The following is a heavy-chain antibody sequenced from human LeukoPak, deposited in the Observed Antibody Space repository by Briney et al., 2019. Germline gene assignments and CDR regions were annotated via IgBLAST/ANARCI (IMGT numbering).Heavy chain of an antibody. J-gene: IGHJ4*02. V-gene: IGHV4-61*02. CDR3: AREGYSSGWYGPSGY. Sequence: SQTLSLTCTVCGGSISSGSYYWSWIRQPAGKGLEWIGRIYTSGSTNYNPSLKSRVTISVDTSKNQFSLKLSSVTAADTAVYYCAREGYSSGWYGPSGYWGQGTLVTVSS. CDR2: IYTSGST. D-gene: IGHD6-19*01. CDR1: GGSISSGSYY.